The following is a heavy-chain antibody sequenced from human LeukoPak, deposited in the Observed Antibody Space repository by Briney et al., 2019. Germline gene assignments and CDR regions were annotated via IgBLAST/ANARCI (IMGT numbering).Heavy chain of an antibody. D-gene: IGHD3-9*01. CDR2: IYYSGST. CDR3: ARARRTLRYFDWLLGSIDY. V-gene: IGHV4-30-4*02. J-gene: IGHJ4*02. Sequence: SETLSLTCTVSGGSISSGDYYWSWIRQPPGKGLEWIGYIYYSGSTYYNPSLKSRVTISVDTSKNQFPLRLSSVTAADTAVYYCARARRTLRYFDWLLGSIDYWGQGTLVTVSS. CDR1: GGSISSGDYY.